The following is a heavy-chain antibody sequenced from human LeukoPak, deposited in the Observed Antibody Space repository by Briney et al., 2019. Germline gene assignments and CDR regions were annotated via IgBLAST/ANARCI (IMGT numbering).Heavy chain of an antibody. CDR1: GFTFSSSA. V-gene: IGHV3-21*01. CDR3: ARDFAAFDI. Sequence: GGSLRLSCAASGFTFSSSAMSWVRQVPGKGLEWVSSISSSSSYIYYADSVKGRFTISRDNAKNSLYLQMNSLRAEDTAVYYCARDFAAFDIWGQGTMVTVSS. CDR2: ISSSSSYI. J-gene: IGHJ3*02. D-gene: IGHD3-3*01.